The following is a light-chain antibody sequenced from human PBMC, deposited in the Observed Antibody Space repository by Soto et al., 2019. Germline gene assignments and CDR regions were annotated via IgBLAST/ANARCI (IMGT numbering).Light chain of an antibody. Sequence: QSLLTHPPSVSGAPGQGVTNSCNESSANIRPGYEVHWDQQFPGTAVKLLIYGNSHPPQGVRDQFPGCKSGTLASLPITELQAEDEADYYCQSYDSSLSALYVFGTGTKVTV. CDR1: SANIRPGYE. CDR3: QSYDSSLSALYV. J-gene: IGLJ1*01. CDR2: GNS. V-gene: IGLV1-40*01.